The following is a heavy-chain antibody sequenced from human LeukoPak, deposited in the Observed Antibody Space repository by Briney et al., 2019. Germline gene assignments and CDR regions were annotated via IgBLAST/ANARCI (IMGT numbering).Heavy chain of an antibody. Sequence: ASVKVSCKASGYTFTSYYMHWVRQAPGQGLEWMGIINPSGGSTSYAQKFQGRVTMTRDMSTSTVYMELSSLRSDDTAVHYCARGGLLDMVAIAICDYWGQGTLVTVSS. CDR2: INPSGGST. V-gene: IGHV1-46*01. CDR1: GYTFTSYY. J-gene: IGHJ4*02. D-gene: IGHD2-21*01. CDR3: ARGGLLDMVAIAICDY.